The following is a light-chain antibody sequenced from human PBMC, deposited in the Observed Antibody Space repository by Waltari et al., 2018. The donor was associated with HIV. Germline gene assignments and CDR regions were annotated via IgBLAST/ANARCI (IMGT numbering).Light chain of an antibody. V-gene: IGKV3-20*01. CDR3: QQYDNSRWT. Sequence: ETIVTQSPGTLSLSPGEGETLPCRASQSVSSSNLAWYPQKPGQAPRLLVYDASSRATGIPDRFSGSGSGTDFILTINGLEPEDFAVYYCQQYDNSRWTFGQGTKVEIK. J-gene: IGKJ1*01. CDR2: DAS. CDR1: QSVSSSN.